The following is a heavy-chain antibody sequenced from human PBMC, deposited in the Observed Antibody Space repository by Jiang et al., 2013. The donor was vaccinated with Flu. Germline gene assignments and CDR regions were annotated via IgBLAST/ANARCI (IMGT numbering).Heavy chain of an antibody. Sequence: QTLSLTCAISGDSVSSNNAAWYWIRQSPSRGLEWLGRTYYRSKWYNDYAVSVKSRIIIKPDTSKNQFSLQLNSVTPRTRCYYCARGCWMAAMDWFDPWTREPWSPSPQ. D-gene: IGHD5-24*01. V-gene: IGHV6-1*01. CDR1: GDSVSSNNAA. CDR3: ARGCWMAAMDWFDP. CDR2: TYYRSKWYN. J-gene: IGHJ5*02.